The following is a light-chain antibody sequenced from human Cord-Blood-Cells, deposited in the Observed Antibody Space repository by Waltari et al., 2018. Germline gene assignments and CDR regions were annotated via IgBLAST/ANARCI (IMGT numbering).Light chain of an antibody. CDR1: SSDVGGYNY. J-gene: IGLJ1*01. CDR2: VVS. Sequence: QSALTQPASVSGSPGQSITISCTGTSSDVGGYNYVSWYQQHPRKAPKLMIYVVSNRPSGVSNRFSGSKSGNTASLTISGLQAEDEADYYCSSYTSSSTYVFGTGTKVTVL. V-gene: IGLV2-14*01. CDR3: SSYTSSSTYV.